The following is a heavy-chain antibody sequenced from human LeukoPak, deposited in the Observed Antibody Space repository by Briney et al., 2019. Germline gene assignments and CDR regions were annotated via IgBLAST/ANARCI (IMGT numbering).Heavy chain of an antibody. CDR1: GFTFSGYS. CDR2: ISSSSSYI. D-gene: IGHD5-18*01. J-gene: IGHJ6*03. Sequence: GGSLRLSCAASGFTFSGYSMNWVRQAPGKGLEWVSSISSSSSYIYYADSVKGRFTISRDNAKNSLYLQMNSLRAEDTAVYYCARDLDGYSLYYYYYMDVWGKGTTVTVSS. CDR3: ARDLDGYSLYYYYYMDV. V-gene: IGHV3-21*01.